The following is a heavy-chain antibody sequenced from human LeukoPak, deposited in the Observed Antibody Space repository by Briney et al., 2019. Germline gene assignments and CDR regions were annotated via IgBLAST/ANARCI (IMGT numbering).Heavy chain of an antibody. CDR2: ISSSSSYI. D-gene: IGHD3-22*01. J-gene: IGHJ4*02. V-gene: IGHV3-21*01. CDR3: AREGDYYDSSGSTYLLDY. Sequence: TGGSLRLSCAASGFTFSSYSMNWVRQAPGKGLEWVSSISSSSSYIYYADSVKGRFTISRDNAKNSLYLQMNSLRAEDTAVYYCAREGDYYDSSGSTYLLDYWGQGTLVTVSS. CDR1: GFTFSSYS.